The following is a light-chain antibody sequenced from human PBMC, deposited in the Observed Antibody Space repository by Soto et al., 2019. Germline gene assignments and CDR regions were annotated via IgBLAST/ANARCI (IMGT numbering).Light chain of an antibody. CDR3: QQRSNWPPT. CDR1: QRVSGS. V-gene: IGKV3-11*01. J-gene: IGKJ3*01. Sequence: ELVLTQSPATLSLSPGERATLSCRASQRVSGSLAWFRQKPGQAPRLLNYDASNRATGIAARSSGSGSGTHCTLTISSLEPEDFAVYYCQQRSNWPPTVAPGTKVD. CDR2: DAS.